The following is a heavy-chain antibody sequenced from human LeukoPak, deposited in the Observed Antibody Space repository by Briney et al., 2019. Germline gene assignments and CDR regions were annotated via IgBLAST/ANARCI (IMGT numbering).Heavy chain of an antibody. Sequence: GGSLRLSCAASGFTFSSYSMNWVRQAPGKGLEWVSYISSGGSTIYYADSVRGRFTISRDTAKNSLNLEMNSLRDEDTAMYYCVRGDQEASEPAFDYWGQGTLVTVSS. CDR3: VRGDQEASEPAFDY. CDR1: GFTFSSYS. V-gene: IGHV3-48*02. CDR2: ISSGGSTI. D-gene: IGHD1-14*01. J-gene: IGHJ4*02.